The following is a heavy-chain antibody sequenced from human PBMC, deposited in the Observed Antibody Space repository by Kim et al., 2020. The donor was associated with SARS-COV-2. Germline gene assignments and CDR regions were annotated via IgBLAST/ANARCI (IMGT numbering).Heavy chain of an antibody. CDR3: ARKGLGGRGLPFDY. J-gene: IGHJ4*02. Sequence: SVKVSCKASGGTFSSYAISWVRQAPGQGLEWMGRIIPILGIANYAQKFQGRVTITADKSTSTAYMELSSLRSEDTAVYYCARKGLGGRGLPFDYWGQGTLVTVSS. D-gene: IGHD3-16*01. CDR1: GGTFSSYA. V-gene: IGHV1-69*04. CDR2: IIPILGIA.